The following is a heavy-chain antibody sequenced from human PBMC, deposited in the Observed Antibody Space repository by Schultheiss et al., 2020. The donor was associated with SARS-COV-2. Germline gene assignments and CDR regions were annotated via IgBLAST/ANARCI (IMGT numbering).Heavy chain of an antibody. J-gene: IGHJ4*02. Sequence: ASVKVSCKASGYTFTSYDINWVRQATGQGLEWMGWMNPNSGNTGYAQKFQGRVTMTRNTSISTAYMELSSLRSEDTAVYYCASPTYYDFWSGYRVPGFDYWGQGTLVTVSS. V-gene: IGHV1-8*01. D-gene: IGHD3-3*01. CDR1: GYTFTSYD. CDR3: ASPTYYDFWSGYRVPGFDY. CDR2: MNPNSGNT.